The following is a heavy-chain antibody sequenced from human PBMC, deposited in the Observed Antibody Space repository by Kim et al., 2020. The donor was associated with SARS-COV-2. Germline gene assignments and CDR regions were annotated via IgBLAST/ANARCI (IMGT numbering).Heavy chain of an antibody. D-gene: IGHD4-17*01. Sequence: YDGDSVKGRFTISRDNSKNTLYLQMNSLRAEDTAVYYCARLDYGDAFDIWGQGTMVTVSS. CDR3: ARLDYGDAFDI. V-gene: IGHV3-66*04. J-gene: IGHJ3*02.